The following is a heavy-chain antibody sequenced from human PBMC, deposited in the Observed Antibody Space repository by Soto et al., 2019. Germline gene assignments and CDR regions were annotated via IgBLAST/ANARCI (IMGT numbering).Heavy chain of an antibody. D-gene: IGHD2-15*01. J-gene: IGHJ3*02. CDR3: AKDRTRSLNCSGGSCYWRVSPSSRGDAFDI. Sequence: PWVSLRVSCSPAGFTFSSYAMRLFRHSAFKCIEWVLAHGGNVGSTYYADSVKGRFTISRDNSKNTLYLQMNSLRAEDTAVYYCAKDRTRSLNCSGGSCYWRVSPSSRGDAFDIWGQGTMVTVSS. V-gene: IGHV3-23*01. CDR2: HGGNVGST. CDR1: GFTFSSYA.